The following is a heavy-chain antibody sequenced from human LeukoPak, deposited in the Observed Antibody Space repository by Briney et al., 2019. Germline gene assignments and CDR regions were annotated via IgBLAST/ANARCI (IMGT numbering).Heavy chain of an antibody. J-gene: IGHJ4*02. CDR1: GFTVSSNY. CDR3: ARAMDMGGYYYDY. Sequence: GGSLRLSCATSGFTVSSNYMSWVRQTPGKGLEWVSVIYSGGSTYYADSVKGRFTISRDNSKNTLYLQMNSLRAEDTAVYYCARAMDMGGYYYDYWGQGTLVTVSS. D-gene: IGHD3-22*01. CDR2: IYSGGST. V-gene: IGHV3-53*01.